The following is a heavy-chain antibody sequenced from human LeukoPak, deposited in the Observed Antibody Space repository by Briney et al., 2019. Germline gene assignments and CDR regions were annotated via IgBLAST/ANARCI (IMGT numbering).Heavy chain of an antibody. D-gene: IGHD1-26*01. CDR1: GYTFTSYY. Sequence: ASVKVSCKASGYTFTSYYMHWVRQAPGQGLEWMGIINPSGGSTSYAQKFQGRVTMTRDTSTSTVYMELSSLRSEDTAVYYCASTPKWELLGGLGNYFDYWGQGTLVTVSS. CDR3: ASTPKWELLGGLGNYFDY. V-gene: IGHV1-46*01. CDR2: INPSGGST. J-gene: IGHJ4*02.